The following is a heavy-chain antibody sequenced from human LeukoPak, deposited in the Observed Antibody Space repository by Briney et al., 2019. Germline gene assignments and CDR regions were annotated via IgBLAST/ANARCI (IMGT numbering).Heavy chain of an antibody. Sequence: SSETLSLTCAVYGGSFSGYYWSWIRQPPGKGLEWIGEINHSGSTNYNPSLKSRVTISVDTSKNQFSLKLSSVTAADTAVYYCARVRVQSDSWSGYYTRVFDYWGQGTLVTVSS. CDR2: INHSGST. CDR1: GGSFSGYY. V-gene: IGHV4-34*01. CDR3: ARVRVQSDSWSGYYTRVFDY. D-gene: IGHD3-3*01. J-gene: IGHJ4*02.